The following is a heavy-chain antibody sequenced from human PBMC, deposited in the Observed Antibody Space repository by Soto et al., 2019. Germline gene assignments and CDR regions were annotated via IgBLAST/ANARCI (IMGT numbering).Heavy chain of an antibody. J-gene: IGHJ6*02. CDR3: ARSVSFRYQLLKRGMDV. Sequence: KVSCKASGGTFSSYAISWVRQAPGQGLEWMGGIIPIFATANYAQKFQGRVMITVDESTSTAYMELSSLRSEDTAVYYCARSVSFRYQLLKRGMDVWGQGTTVTVS. CDR1: GGTFSSYA. D-gene: IGHD2-2*01. CDR2: IIPIFATA. V-gene: IGHV1-69*01.